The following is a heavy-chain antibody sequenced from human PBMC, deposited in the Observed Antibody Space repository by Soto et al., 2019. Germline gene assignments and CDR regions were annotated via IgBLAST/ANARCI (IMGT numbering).Heavy chain of an antibody. V-gene: IGHV5-51*01. D-gene: IGHD3-10*01. CDR3: ARRNYYGSGSYYKSRYYYGMDV. Sequence: GESLKISCKGSGYSFTSYWIGWVRQMPGKGLEWMGIFYPGDSDTRYSPSFQGQVTISADKSISTAYLQWSSLKASDTAMYYCARRNYYGSGSYYKSRYYYGMDVWGQGTTVTV. J-gene: IGHJ6*02. CDR2: FYPGDSDT. CDR1: GYSFTSYW.